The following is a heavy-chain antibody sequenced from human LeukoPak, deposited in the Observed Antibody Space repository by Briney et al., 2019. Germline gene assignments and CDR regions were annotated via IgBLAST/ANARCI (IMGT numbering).Heavy chain of an antibody. CDR2: IYYSGST. Sequence: SETLSLTCTVSGGSIGSHYWSWIRQPPGKGLEWIGYIYYSGSTNYNPSLKSRVTISVDTSKNQFSLKLSSVTAADTAVYYCARTTLNYDFWSGYTDNWFDPWGQGTLVTVSS. CDR1: GGSIGSHY. CDR3: ARTTLNYDFWSGYTDNWFDP. D-gene: IGHD3-3*01. J-gene: IGHJ5*02. V-gene: IGHV4-59*11.